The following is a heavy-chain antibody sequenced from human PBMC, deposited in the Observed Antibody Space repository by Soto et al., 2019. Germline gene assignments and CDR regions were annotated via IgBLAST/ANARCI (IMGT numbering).Heavy chain of an antibody. CDR2: IIPIFGTA. CDR1: GGTFSSYA. V-gene: IGHV1-69*13. CDR3: ARDGHEVGVEDATQDFYYYYGMDV. Sequence: ASVKVSCKASGGTFSSYAVSWVRQVPGQGLEWMGGIIPIFGTANYAQKFQGRVMITADESTSTVYMELSSLRSEDTAVYYCARDGHEVGVEDATQDFYYYYGMDVWGQGTTVTVSS. J-gene: IGHJ6*02. D-gene: IGHD2-15*01.